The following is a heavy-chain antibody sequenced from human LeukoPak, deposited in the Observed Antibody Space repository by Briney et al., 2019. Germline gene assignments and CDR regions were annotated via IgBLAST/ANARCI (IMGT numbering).Heavy chain of an antibody. Sequence: PSETLSLTCTVSGGSISNSSYFWGWIRQPPGKGLEWIGEINHSGSTNYNPSLKSRVTISVDTSKNQFSLKLSSVTAADTAVYYCARGPVDTAYNDYWGQGTLVTVSS. D-gene: IGHD5-18*01. V-gene: IGHV4-39*07. CDR2: INHSGST. J-gene: IGHJ4*02. CDR1: GGSISNSSYF. CDR3: ARGPVDTAYNDY.